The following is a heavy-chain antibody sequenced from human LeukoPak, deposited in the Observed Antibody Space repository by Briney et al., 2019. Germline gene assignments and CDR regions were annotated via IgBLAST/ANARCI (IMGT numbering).Heavy chain of an antibody. CDR1: GFTFSNYW. J-gene: IGHJ5*02. V-gene: IGHV3-53*01. D-gene: IGHD3-16*01. CDR3: VKGGWCDD. CDR2: IYSGGST. Sequence: PGGSLRLSCAASGFTFSNYWMSWVRQAPGKGLEWVSVIYSGGSTYYADSVKGRFTISRDNSNNTLFLQMNSLRAEDTAVYYCVKGGWCDDWGQGTLVTVSS.